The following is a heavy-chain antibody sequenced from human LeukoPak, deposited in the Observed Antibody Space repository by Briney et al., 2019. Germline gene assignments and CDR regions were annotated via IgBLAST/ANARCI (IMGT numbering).Heavy chain of an antibody. CDR2: ISGSGGST. D-gene: IGHD4-17*01. CDR3: AKARGDYGDYVGYFQP. J-gene: IGHJ1*01. Sequence: PGGSLRLSCAASGFTFSSYAMSWVRQAPGKGLEWVSAISGSGGSTYYADSVKGRFTISRDNSKNTLYLQMNSLRAEDTAVYYCAKARGDYGDYVGYFQPWGQGTLVTVSS. CDR1: GFTFSSYA. V-gene: IGHV3-23*01.